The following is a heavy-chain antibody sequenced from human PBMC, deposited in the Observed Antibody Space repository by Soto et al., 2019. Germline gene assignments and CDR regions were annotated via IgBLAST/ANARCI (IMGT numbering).Heavy chain of an antibody. V-gene: IGHV3-30*18. J-gene: IGHJ3*02. CDR1: GFTFSSYG. Sequence: PGGSLRLSCAASGFTFSSYGMNWVRQAPGKGLEWVAVISYDGGNKYYADSVKGRFTISRDNSKNTLYLQMNSLRTEDTAVYYCAKDLGHGGRGAFDIWGQGTMVTVSS. CDR3: AKDLGHGGRGAFDI. D-gene: IGHD7-27*01. CDR2: ISYDGGNK.